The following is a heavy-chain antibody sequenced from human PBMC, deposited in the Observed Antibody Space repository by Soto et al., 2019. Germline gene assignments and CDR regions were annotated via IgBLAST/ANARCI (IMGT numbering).Heavy chain of an antibody. CDR3: AGGSYSGSFGAAGS. D-gene: IGHD1-26*01. J-gene: IGHJ5*02. Sequence: QVQLVQSGAEVKKPGSSVKVSCKASGGTFSNNAVSWVRQAPGQGLEWMGGITPLFGTATYTQKFQGRVTITADKSTNTAYMELTGLTSEDTTIYICAGGSYSGSFGAAGSWGQGTLVSVSS. V-gene: IGHV1-69*06. CDR2: ITPLFGTA. CDR1: GGTFSNNA.